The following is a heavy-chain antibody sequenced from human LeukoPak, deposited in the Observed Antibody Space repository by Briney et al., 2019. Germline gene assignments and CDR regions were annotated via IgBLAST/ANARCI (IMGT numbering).Heavy chain of an antibody. CDR1: GDSIGSYH. CDR2: VHYTWNT. J-gene: IGHJ6*02. V-gene: IGHV4-59*01. Sequence: SETLSLTCSVSGDSIGSYHWSWIRQPPGKGLEWIGHVHYTWNTKYNPSLTGRVSISLDKSKNQFALSLSSLTAADTAVYYCARVASKGGMDVWGQGTTVIVSS. CDR3: ARVASKGGMDV. D-gene: IGHD5/OR15-5a*01.